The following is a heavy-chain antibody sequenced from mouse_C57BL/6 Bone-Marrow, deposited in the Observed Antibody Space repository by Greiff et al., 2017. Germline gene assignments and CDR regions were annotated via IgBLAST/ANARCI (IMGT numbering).Heavy chain of an antibody. J-gene: IGHJ4*01. Sequence: EVQLVESGPGMVKPSQSLSLTCTVTGYSITSGYDWHWIRHFPGNKLEWMGYISYSGSTNYNPSLKSRISITHDTSKNHFFLKLNSVTTEDTATYYWARAGDYDYAMDYWGQGTSVTVSS. CDR3: ARAGDYDYAMDY. D-gene: IGHD2-4*01. CDR1: GYSITSGYD. CDR2: ISYSGST. V-gene: IGHV3-1*01.